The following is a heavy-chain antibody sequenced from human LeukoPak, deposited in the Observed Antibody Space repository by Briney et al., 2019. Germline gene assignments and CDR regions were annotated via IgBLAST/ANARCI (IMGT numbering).Heavy chain of an antibody. V-gene: IGHV3-23*01. J-gene: IGHJ5*02. CDR3: AKGTLAAAGTRNWFDP. D-gene: IGHD6-13*01. CDR1: GFTFSSYA. CDR2: LSGSGGST. Sequence: GGSLRPSCAASGFTFSSYAMSWVRQAPGKGLEWVSALSGSGGSTYYADSVKGRFTISRDNSKNTLYLQMNSLRAEDTVVYYCAKGTLAAAGTRNWFDPWGQGTLVTVSS.